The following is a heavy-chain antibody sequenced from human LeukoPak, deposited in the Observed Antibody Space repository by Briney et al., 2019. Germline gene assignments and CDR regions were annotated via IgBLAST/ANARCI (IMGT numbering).Heavy chain of an antibody. CDR1: GYSISSGYY. D-gene: IGHD3-22*01. CDR3: ARDSSGYSYYFDY. CDR2: IYHSGST. V-gene: IGHV4-38-2*02. J-gene: IGHJ4*02. Sequence: SETLSLTCTVSGYSISSGYYWGWIRQPPGKGLEWIGSIYHSGSTYYNPSLKSRVTISVDTSKNQFSLKLSSVTAADTAVYYCARDSSGYSYYFDYWGQGTLVTVSS.